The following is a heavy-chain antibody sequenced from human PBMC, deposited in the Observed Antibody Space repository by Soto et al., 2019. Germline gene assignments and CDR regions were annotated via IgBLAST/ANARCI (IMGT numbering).Heavy chain of an antibody. CDR3: AREGERQQPLYYYYYMDV. Sequence: GGSLRLSCAASGFAFSSYAMSWVRQAPGKGLEWVSAIWYDGSNTYYADSVKGRFTISRDNSKNTLYLQMNSLRAEDTAVYYCAREGERQQPLYYYYYMDVWGKGTTVTVSS. D-gene: IGHD6-13*01. J-gene: IGHJ6*03. CDR2: IWYDGSNT. CDR1: GFAFSSYA. V-gene: IGHV3-33*08.